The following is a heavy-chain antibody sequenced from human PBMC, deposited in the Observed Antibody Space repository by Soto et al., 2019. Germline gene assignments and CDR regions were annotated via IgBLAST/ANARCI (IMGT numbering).Heavy chain of an antibody. CDR2: ISSSSSTI. J-gene: IGHJ6*03. CDR3: AREVRYYYYYMDV. Sequence: SGGSLRLSCAASGFTCSSYSMNWVRQAPGKGLEWVSYISSSSSTIYYADSVKGRFTISRDNAKNSLYLQMNSLRAEDTAVYYCAREVRYYYYYMDVWGKGTTVTVSS. V-gene: IGHV3-48*01. CDR1: GFTCSSYS. D-gene: IGHD3-10*01.